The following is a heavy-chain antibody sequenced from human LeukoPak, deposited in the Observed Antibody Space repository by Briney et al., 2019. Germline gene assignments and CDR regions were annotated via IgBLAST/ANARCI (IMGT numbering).Heavy chain of an antibody. CDR1: GFTFTSSA. Sequence: SVKVSCKASGFTFTSSAMQWVRQARGQRLEWIGWIVVGSGNANYAQKFQERVTITRDMSTSTAYMELSSLRSEDTAVYYCAADPGYYDSSGYSDAFDIWGQGTMVTISS. V-gene: IGHV1-58*02. CDR2: IVVGSGNA. CDR3: AADPGYYDSSGYSDAFDI. J-gene: IGHJ3*02. D-gene: IGHD3-22*01.